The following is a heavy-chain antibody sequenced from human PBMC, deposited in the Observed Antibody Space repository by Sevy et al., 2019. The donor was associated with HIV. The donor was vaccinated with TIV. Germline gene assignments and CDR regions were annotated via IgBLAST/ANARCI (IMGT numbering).Heavy chain of an antibody. CDR3: ARAGIVVVPAAIWGTNFDY. CDR1: RFTFSSYA. V-gene: IGHV3-30-3*01. CDR2: ISYDGSNK. Sequence: GGSLRLSCAASRFTFSSYAMHWVRQAPGKGLEWVAVISYDGSNKYYADSVKGRFTISRDNSKNTLYLQMNSLRAEDTAVYYCARAGIVVVPAAIWGTNFDYWGQGTLVTVSS. D-gene: IGHD2-2*02. J-gene: IGHJ4*02.